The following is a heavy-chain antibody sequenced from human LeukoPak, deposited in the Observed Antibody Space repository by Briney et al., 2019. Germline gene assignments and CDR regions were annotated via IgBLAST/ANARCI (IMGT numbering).Heavy chain of an antibody. Sequence: PSETLSLTCTVSGGSISPYYWSWIRQPPGKGLEWIGYIYYSGSTDYNPSLKSRVTISVDTSKNQFSLKLSSVTAADTAVYYCARGDYPVYWGQGTLVTVSS. CDR3: ARGDYPVY. J-gene: IGHJ4*02. V-gene: IGHV4-59*01. D-gene: IGHD4/OR15-4a*01. CDR1: GGSISPYY. CDR2: IYYSGST.